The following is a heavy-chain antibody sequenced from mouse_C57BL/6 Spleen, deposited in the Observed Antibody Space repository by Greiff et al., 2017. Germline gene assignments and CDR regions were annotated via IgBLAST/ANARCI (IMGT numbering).Heavy chain of an antibody. CDR3: TTGGRTFAY. CDR2: IDPENGDT. Sequence: VHVKQSGAELVRPGASVKLSCTASGFNIKDDYMHWVKQRPEQGLEWIGWIDPENGDTEYASKFQGKATITADTSSNTAYLQLSSLTSEDTAVYYCTTGGRTFAYWGQGTLVTVSA. V-gene: IGHV14-4*01. J-gene: IGHJ3*01. CDR1: GFNIKDDY. D-gene: IGHD3-3*01.